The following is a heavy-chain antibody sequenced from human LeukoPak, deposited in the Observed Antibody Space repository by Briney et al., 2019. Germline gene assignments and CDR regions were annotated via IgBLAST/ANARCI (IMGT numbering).Heavy chain of an antibody. CDR3: ARRGSGYHDAFEI. Sequence: QAGGCLRLSCAASGFTFSDYDMHWVRQATGKGLEWVSGIVTARDTYYPGSVKGRFTISRENAKNSLYLQMNSLRAGDTAVYCCARRGSGYHDAFEIWGQGTMVTVSS. CDR1: GFTFSDYD. CDR2: IVTARDT. J-gene: IGHJ3*02. D-gene: IGHD3-10*01. V-gene: IGHV3-13*01.